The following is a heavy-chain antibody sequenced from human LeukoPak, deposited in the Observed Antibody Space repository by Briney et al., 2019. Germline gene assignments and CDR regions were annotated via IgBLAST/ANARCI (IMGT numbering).Heavy chain of an antibody. Sequence: ASVKVSCKASAHTFTDYYVHWVRQAPGQGLEWMGRINPSSGDTNYAQNFQGRVTMTRDTSISTAYMELSRLRSDGTAVYYCATTSGYFYYWGQGTLVTVSS. V-gene: IGHV1-2*06. J-gene: IGHJ4*02. CDR2: INPSSGDT. CDR3: ATTSGYFYY. D-gene: IGHD1-26*01. CDR1: AHTFTDYY.